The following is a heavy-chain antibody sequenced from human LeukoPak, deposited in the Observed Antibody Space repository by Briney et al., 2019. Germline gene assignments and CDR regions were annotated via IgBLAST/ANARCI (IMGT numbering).Heavy chain of an antibody. D-gene: IGHD5-24*01. Sequence: SVKVSCKASGGTFSSYAISWVRQAPGQGLEWMGRIIPIFGTANYAQKFQGRVTITTDESTSAAYMELSSLRSEDTAVYYCARDLRRDGPIDDLVYFDYWGQGTLVTVSS. CDR1: GGTFSSYA. CDR2: IIPIFGTA. J-gene: IGHJ4*02. V-gene: IGHV1-69*05. CDR3: ARDLRRDGPIDDLVYFDY.